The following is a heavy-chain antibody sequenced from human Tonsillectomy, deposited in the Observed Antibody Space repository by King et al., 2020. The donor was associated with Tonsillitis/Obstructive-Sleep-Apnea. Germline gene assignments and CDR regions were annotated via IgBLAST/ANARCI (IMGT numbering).Heavy chain of an antibody. V-gene: IGHV4-59*01. CDR1: GGCISSYY. CDR3: ARDGGDYYDSSGYSYPSFDY. D-gene: IGHD3-22*01. Sequence: QLQESGPGLVKPSETLSLTCTVSGGCISSYYWSWIRQPPGKGLEWIGYIYYSGSTNYNPSLKSRVTISVDTSKNQFSLKLSSVTAADTAVYYCARDGGDYYDSSGYSYPSFDYWGQGTLVTVSS. J-gene: IGHJ4*02. CDR2: IYYSGST.